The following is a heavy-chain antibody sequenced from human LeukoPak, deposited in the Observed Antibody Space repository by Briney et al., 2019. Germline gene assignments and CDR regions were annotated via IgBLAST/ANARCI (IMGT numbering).Heavy chain of an antibody. CDR1: GYTFTSYG. CDR2: ISAYNGNT. CDR3: ARDIAEQWLVRKYYFDY. Sequence: ASVKVSCKASGYTFTSYGISWVRQAPGQGLEWMGWISAYNGNTNYAQKLQGRVTMTTDTSTSTAHMELRSLRSDDTAVYYCARDIAEQWLVRKYYFDYWGQGTLVTVSS. D-gene: IGHD6-19*01. J-gene: IGHJ4*02. V-gene: IGHV1-18*01.